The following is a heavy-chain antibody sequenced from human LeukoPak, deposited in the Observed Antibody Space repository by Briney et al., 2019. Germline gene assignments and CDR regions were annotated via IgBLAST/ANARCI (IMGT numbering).Heavy chain of an antibody. D-gene: IGHD6-13*01. Sequence: SGGSLRLSCAASGFTFSTYEMNWVRQAPGKGLEWVSHISSSGSTIYYADSVKGRFTISRDNAKNSLYLQMNSLRAEDTAVYYCARDSSGWYHWFDPWGQGTLVTVSS. CDR3: ARDSSGWYHWFDP. J-gene: IGHJ5*02. CDR1: GFTFSTYE. V-gene: IGHV3-48*03. CDR2: ISSSGSTI.